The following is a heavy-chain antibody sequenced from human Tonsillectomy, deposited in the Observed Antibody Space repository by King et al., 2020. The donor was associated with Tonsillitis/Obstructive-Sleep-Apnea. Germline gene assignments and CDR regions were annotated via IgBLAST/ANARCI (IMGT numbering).Heavy chain of an antibody. CDR2: IDYSGST. J-gene: IGHJ4*02. D-gene: IGHD3-3*01. CDR3: ARRGRFWRD. CDR1: GGAISSSSYY. V-gene: IGHV4-39*01. Sequence: QLQESGPGLVKPSETLSLTCTVSGGAISSSSYYWGWIRQPPGKGREWIGSIDYSGSTYYNPSLKSRVTISVDTSKNQFSLKLSSVTAADTAVYYCARRGRFWRDWGQGTLVTVSS.